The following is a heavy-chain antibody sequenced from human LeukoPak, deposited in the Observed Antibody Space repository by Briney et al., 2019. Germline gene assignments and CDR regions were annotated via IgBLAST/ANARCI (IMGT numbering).Heavy chain of an antibody. D-gene: IGHD3-22*01. CDR3: ARDFGSSGYDALDI. J-gene: IGHJ3*02. CDR2: ISAYNGNT. V-gene: IGHV1-18*01. Sequence: ASVTVSCKTSGYTFTSFGISWVRQAPGEGLEWMGWISAYNGNTNYAQKLQGRVTLTTDTSTNTAYMELRSLRSDDTAVYYCARDFGSSGYDALDIWGQGTMATVSS. CDR1: GYTFTSFG.